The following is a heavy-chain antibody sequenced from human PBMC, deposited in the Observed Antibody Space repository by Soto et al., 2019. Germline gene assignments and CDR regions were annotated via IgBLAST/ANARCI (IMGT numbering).Heavy chain of an antibody. V-gene: IGHV3-72*01. CDR1: GFTFSDHY. Sequence: EVQLVESGGGLVQPGGSLRLSCAVSGFTFSDHYMDWVRQAPGKGLEWVGRSRNKANSYTTEYPASVKGRFTISKDDSENSLYLQMDSLKTEDTAVYFCIRPMTGTTRGFDYWGQGTLVTVSS. D-gene: IGHD1-1*01. CDR2: SRNKANSYTT. CDR3: IRPMTGTTRGFDY. J-gene: IGHJ4*02.